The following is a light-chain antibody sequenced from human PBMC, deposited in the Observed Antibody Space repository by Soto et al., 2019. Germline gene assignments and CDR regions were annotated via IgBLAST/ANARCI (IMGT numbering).Light chain of an antibody. CDR1: QSVSSY. Sequence: EIVLTQSPATLFLSPGERATLSCRASQSVSSYLAWYQQKPGQAPRLLIYDASDRATGIPARFSGNGSGTDFTLTISSLEAEDFAVYYCQQRSNWPPITFGQGTRLEIK. CDR2: DAS. J-gene: IGKJ5*01. CDR3: QQRSNWPPIT. V-gene: IGKV3-11*01.